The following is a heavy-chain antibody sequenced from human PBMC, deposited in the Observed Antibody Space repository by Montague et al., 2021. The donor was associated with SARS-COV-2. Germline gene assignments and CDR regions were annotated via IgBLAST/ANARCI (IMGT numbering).Heavy chain of an antibody. CDR3: ASMVWAQVYYFDY. J-gene: IGHJ4*02. V-gene: IGHV4-39*01. CDR2: IFYSGST. Sequence: SETLSLTCTVSGGSISSSSYYWGWIRQPPGKGLEWIGSIFYSGSTYYNPSLKSRVTISVDTSKNQFSLKLSSVTAADTAVYYCASMVWAQVYYFDYWGQGTLVTVSS. CDR1: GGSISSSSYY. D-gene: IGHD3-10*01.